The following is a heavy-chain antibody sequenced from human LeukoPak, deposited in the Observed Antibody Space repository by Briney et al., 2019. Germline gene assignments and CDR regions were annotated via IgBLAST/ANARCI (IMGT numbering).Heavy chain of an antibody. J-gene: IGHJ6*04. CDR1: GGSFSGYY. V-gene: IGHV4-34*01. CDR2: INHSGST. CDR3: ARQSRSRVGKTTVTTEDV. Sequence: SETLSLTCAVYGGSFSGYYCCWIRQTPGKGLEWIGEINHSGSTNYNPSLKSRVAISVDTSKNQFSLKLSSVTAADTAVYYCARQSRSRVGKTTVTTEDVWGKGTTVTISS. D-gene: IGHD4-17*01.